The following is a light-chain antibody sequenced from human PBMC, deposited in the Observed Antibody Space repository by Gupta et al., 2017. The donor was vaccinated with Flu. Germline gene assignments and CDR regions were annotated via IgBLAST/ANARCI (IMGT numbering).Light chain of an antibody. Sequence: VLPPSPAPLSLSPGERATLSCRASQIVSSSDLAGDQQKPGQAPRLNIYGAYSRATGIPDRLSGSGSGTDFTLTISRLEPEDVAVDYCQRYGSSPQKETFGQGTKLEI. J-gene: IGKJ2*01. CDR2: GAY. CDR1: QIVSSSD. CDR3: QRYGSSPQKET. V-gene: IGKV3-20*01.